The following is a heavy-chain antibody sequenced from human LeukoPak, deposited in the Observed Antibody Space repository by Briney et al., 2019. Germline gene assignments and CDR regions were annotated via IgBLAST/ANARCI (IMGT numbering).Heavy chain of an antibody. D-gene: IGHD3-3*01. CDR2: ISSSGSTI. Sequence: GGSLRLSCAASGFTFSDYYMSWIRQAPGKGLEWVSYISSSGSTIYYADSVKGRFTISRDNAKNSLYLQMNSLRAEDTALYHCARGARDGWEYYDFWSGYLNWFDPWGQGTLVTVSS. J-gene: IGHJ5*02. CDR1: GFTFSDYY. CDR3: ARGARDGWEYYDFWSGYLNWFDP. V-gene: IGHV3-11*01.